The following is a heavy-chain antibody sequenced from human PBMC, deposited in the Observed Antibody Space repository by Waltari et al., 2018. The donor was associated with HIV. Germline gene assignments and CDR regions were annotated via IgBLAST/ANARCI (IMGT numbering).Heavy chain of an antibody. J-gene: IGHJ6*02. CDR1: EFTFSSYG. CDR3: ARMEYYDFWSESYYGMDV. V-gene: IGHV3-33*01. D-gene: IGHD3-3*01. Sequence: QVQLVESGGGVVQPGRSLRLSCAASEFTFSSYGMQWVRQAPGKGVEWVAVIWNEGSKKYYADAVKGRFTISRDNSKNTVSLQMNSLRAEDTAVYYCARMEYYDFWSESYYGMDVWGQGTTVSVSS. CDR2: IWNEGSKK.